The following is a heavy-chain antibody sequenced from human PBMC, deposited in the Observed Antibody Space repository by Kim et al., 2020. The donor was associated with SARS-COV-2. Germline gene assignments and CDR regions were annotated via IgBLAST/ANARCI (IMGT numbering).Heavy chain of an antibody. CDR2: ISWNSGSI. Sequence: GGSLRLSCAASGFTFDDYAMHWVRQAPGKGLEWVSGISWNSGSIGYADSVKGRFTISRDNAKNSLYLQMNSLRAEDTALYYCAKVSYGVDTAMGYGMDVWGKGTTVTVSS. CDR3: AKVSYGVDTAMGYGMDV. D-gene: IGHD5-18*01. J-gene: IGHJ6*04. CDR1: GFTFDDYA. V-gene: IGHV3-9*01.